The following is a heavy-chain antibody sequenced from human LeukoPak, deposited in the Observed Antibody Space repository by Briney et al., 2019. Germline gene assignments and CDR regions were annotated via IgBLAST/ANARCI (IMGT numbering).Heavy chain of an antibody. Sequence: SETLSLACTVSGGSISRSSYYWGWIRQPPGKGLEWIGSIYYSGSTYYNPTLKSRVTISVDTSKNQFSLKLTSVAAADTGVYYCARHRDDYNQPFDYWGQGTLVTVSS. CDR2: IYYSGST. V-gene: IGHV4-39*01. CDR1: GGSISRSSYY. CDR3: ARHRDDYNQPFDY. D-gene: IGHD5-24*01. J-gene: IGHJ4*02.